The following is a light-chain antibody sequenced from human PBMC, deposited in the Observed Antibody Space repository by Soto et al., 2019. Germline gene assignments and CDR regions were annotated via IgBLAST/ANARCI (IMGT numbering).Light chain of an antibody. J-gene: IGLJ1*01. CDR3: QSYDTSLSGFV. Sequence: QSVLTQPPSVSGAAGQRVTISCTGGSSNIGARFDVHWYQHLPGTAPKLLIYGNNNRPSGVPDRFSGSKSGTSASLAITGLQAEDEADYYCQSYDTSLSGFVFGSGTKVTVL. CDR2: GNN. CDR1: SSNIGARFD. V-gene: IGLV1-40*01.